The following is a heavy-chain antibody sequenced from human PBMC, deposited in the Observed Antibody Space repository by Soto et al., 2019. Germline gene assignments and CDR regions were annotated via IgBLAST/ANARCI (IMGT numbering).Heavy chain of an antibody. CDR3: AKVHYYDSSGYYYTANYYGMDV. CDR1: GGTLSSYA. V-gene: IGHV1-69*01. Sequence: QVQLVQSGAEVKKPGSSVKVSCKASGGTLSSYAISWVRQAPGQGLEWMGGIIPIFGTPNYAQKFQGRVTIIADESTSTAYMELSSLRSEDTAVYYCAKVHYYDSSGYYYTANYYGMDVWGQGTTVTVSS. D-gene: IGHD3-22*01. CDR2: IIPIFGTP. J-gene: IGHJ6*02.